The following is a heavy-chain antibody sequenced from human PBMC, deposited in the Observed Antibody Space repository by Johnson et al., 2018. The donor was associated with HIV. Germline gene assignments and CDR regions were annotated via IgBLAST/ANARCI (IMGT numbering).Heavy chain of an antibody. CDR2: IKGEGSNK. CDR3: ARVGANFDAFDI. D-gene: IGHD4/OR15-4a*01. Sequence: VQLVESGGGLVQPGGSLRLSCRASGFTFSNNWMNWVRQAPGKGLAWVANIKGEGSNKYYADSVKGRFTISRDNSKNTLYLQMNSLRAEDTAVYYCARVGANFDAFDIWGQGTMVTVSS. CDR1: GFTFSNNW. J-gene: IGHJ3*02. V-gene: IGHV3-7*02.